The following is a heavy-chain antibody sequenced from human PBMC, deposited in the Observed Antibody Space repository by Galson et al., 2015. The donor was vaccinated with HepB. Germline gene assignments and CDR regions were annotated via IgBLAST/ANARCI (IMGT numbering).Heavy chain of an antibody. J-gene: IGHJ2*01. Sequence: SLRLSCAPSGFTFNMYWMSWVRQAPGKGLEWVASVEQGGREKNYVDSVKGRFTISRDNAKNSLSLQMNRLRAEDTAVYYCARLNGLRRANWYFDLWGRGALVTVSS. CDR1: GFTFNMYW. D-gene: IGHD2-8*01. V-gene: IGHV3-7*03. CDR3: ARLNGLRRANWYFDL. CDR2: VEQGGREK.